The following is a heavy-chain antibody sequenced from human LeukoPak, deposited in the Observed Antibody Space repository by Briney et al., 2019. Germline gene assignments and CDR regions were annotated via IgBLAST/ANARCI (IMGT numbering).Heavy chain of an antibody. D-gene: IGHD3-22*01. V-gene: IGHV3-21*01. Sequence: GGSLRLSCAASGFPFSRYSMNWVRQAPGKGLEWVSSISYSSTYIYYADSVKGRFTISRDNAKNSLYLQMNSLRAEDTAVYSCARDLYYYDSSDYYYGHYAMDIWGQGTTVTVSS. CDR2: ISYSSTYI. CDR3: ARDLYYYDSSDYYYGHYAMDI. CDR1: GFPFSRYS. J-gene: IGHJ6*02.